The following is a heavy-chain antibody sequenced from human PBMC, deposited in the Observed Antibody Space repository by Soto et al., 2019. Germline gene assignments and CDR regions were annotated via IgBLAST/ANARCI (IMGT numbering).Heavy chain of an antibody. Sequence: QVQLVESGGGVVQPGRSLRLSCAASGFTFSSYGMHWVRQAPGKGLEWVAVISDDGSNKYYADSVKGRFTISRDNSKNTLYLQMNSLRAEDTAVYYCAKGPPGRYDFWSGYYLNYYYYGMDVWGQGTTVTVSS. CDR2: ISDDGSNK. CDR1: GFTFSSYG. CDR3: AKGPPGRYDFWSGYYLNYYYYGMDV. V-gene: IGHV3-30*18. J-gene: IGHJ6*02. D-gene: IGHD3-3*01.